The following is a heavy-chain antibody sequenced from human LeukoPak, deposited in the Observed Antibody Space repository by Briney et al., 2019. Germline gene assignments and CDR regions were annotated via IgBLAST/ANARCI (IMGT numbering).Heavy chain of an antibody. CDR1: GFTFSSYG. V-gene: IGHV3-30*03. CDR3: AGTIGVVGPTTGIDY. D-gene: IGHD1-26*01. Sequence: GGSLTLSCAASGFTFSSYGMHWVRQAPGKGLEWVAVISYDGSNKYYADSVKGRFTISRDNSKNTLYLQLNSLRPEDTAVYYCAGTIGVVGPTTGIDYWGQGTLVTVSS. CDR2: ISYDGSNK. J-gene: IGHJ4*02.